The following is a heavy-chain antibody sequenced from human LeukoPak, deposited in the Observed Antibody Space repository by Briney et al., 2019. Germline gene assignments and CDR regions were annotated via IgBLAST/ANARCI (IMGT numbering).Heavy chain of an antibody. CDR3: VYMDV. CDR2: IYHSGRT. V-gene: IGHV4-38-2*02. CDR1: GYSISSGYY. Sequence: SETLSLTCTVSGYSISSGYYWGWIRQPPGKGLEWIGIIYHSGRTDYNPSLKSRVTISEDTSKNQFSLKLSSVTAADTAVYYCVYMDVWGKGTTVTVSS. J-gene: IGHJ6*03.